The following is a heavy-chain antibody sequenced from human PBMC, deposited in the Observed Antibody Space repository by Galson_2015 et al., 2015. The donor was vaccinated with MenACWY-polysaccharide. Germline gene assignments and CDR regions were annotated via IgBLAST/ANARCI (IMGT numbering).Heavy chain of an antibody. D-gene: IGHD2-15*01. CDR2: MSYSGRA. J-gene: IGHJ5*02. V-gene: IGHV4-61*01. CDR1: GDSVSSTTYY. CDR3: AREPTFSDGSFGCFGP. Sequence: SETLSLTCTVSGDSVSSTTYYWSWLRQPPGKGLEWIGYMSYSGRANYNPSLKSRVTISIDTSKNQFSLRLTSVTAADTAMYYCAREPTFSDGSFGCFGPWGQGTPVTVSS.